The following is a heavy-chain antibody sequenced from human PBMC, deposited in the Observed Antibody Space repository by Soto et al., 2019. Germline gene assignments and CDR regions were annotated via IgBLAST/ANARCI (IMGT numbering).Heavy chain of an antibody. J-gene: IGHJ6*02. CDR1: GGSISSGDYY. CDR2: IYYSGTT. V-gene: IGHV4-30-4*01. Sequence: QVQLQESGPGLVKPSQTLSLTCTVSGGSISSGDYYWSWIRQPPGKGLEWIGYIYYSGTTNYNPSLKSRVTLSVDTSKNQFSLKLSSVTAADTAVYSCARDKIWFGELVYYYGMDVWGQGTTVTVSS. D-gene: IGHD3-10*01. CDR3: ARDKIWFGELVYYYGMDV.